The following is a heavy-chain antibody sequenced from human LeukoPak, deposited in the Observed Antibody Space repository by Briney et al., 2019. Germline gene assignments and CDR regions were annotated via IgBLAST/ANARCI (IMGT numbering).Heavy chain of an antibody. V-gene: IGHV3-30-3*01. Sequence: PGGSLRLSCAASGFTFRDYAIRWVRQAPGKGLEWVAVVSFDGSSQYYADSVKGRFTISRDNSKNTLYLQMNTLRTEDTAVYYCAGQWLVNGEAFNPWGQGTLVTVSS. J-gene: IGHJ5*02. CDR1: GFTFRDYA. CDR2: VSFDGSSQ. CDR3: AGQWLVNGEAFNP. D-gene: IGHD6-19*01.